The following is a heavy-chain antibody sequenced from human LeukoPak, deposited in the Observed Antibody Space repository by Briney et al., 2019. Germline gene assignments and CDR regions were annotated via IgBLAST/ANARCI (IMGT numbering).Heavy chain of an antibody. V-gene: IGHV3-20*04. J-gene: IGHJ4*02. CDR2: INWNGGST. CDR1: GFTFDDYG. CDR3: ARIYSVIYYPSIFDY. Sequence: GGSLRLSCAASGFTFDDYGMSWVRQARGKGLEWVSGINWNGGSTGYADSVKGRFTISRDNAKNSLYLQMNSLRAEDTAVYYCARIYSVIYYPSIFDYWGQGTLVTVSS. D-gene: IGHD1-26*01.